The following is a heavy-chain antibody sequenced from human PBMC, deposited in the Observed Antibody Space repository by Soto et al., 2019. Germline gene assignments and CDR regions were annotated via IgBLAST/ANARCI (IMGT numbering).Heavy chain of an antibody. CDR2: INPSGGST. CDR1: GYTFTSYY. J-gene: IGHJ3*02. D-gene: IGHD4-17*01. Sequence: GASVKVSCKASGYTFTSYYMHWVRQAPGQGLEWMGIINPSGGSTSYAQKFQGRVTMTRDTSTSTVYMELSSLRSEDTAVYYCARDTTDDYGDVVDAFDIWGQGTMVTVSS. V-gene: IGHV1-46*03. CDR3: ARDTTDDYGDVVDAFDI.